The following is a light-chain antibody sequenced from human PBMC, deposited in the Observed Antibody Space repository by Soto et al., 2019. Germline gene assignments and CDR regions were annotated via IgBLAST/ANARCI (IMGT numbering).Light chain of an antibody. CDR3: QQYGSSPYP. J-gene: IGKJ2*01. V-gene: IGKV3D-20*01. Sequence: EILLTHSPATLSLSPVERGTLSCGASQRVSISYLAWYKRKPGLAPRLLIYDAYSRATGIPDRFSGSGSGTDFTLTISRLEPEDFAVYYCQQYGSSPYPFGQGTKLEIK. CDR2: DAY. CDR1: QRVSISY.